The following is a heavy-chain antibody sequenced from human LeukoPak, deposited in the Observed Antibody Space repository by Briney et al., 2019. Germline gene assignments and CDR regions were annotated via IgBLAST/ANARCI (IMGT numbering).Heavy chain of an antibody. V-gene: IGHV3-21*01. CDR1: GFTFSSYS. CDR2: ISISSSYI. D-gene: IGHD1-26*01. CDR3: ARDSSGSYWGNDAFDI. Sequence: EGSLRLSCAASGFTFSSYSMNWVRQAPGKGLEWVSSISISSSYIYYAESVKGRFTISRDNAKNSLYLQMNSLRAEDTAVYYCARDSSGSYWGNDAFDIWGQGTMVTASS. J-gene: IGHJ3*02.